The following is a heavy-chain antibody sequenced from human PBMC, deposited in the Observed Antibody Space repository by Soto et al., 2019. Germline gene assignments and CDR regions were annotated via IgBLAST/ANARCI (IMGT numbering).Heavy chain of an antibody. D-gene: IGHD6-19*01. J-gene: IGHJ4*02. CDR2: ISGNNGNT. V-gene: IGHV1-18*01. CDR1: GYTFTTYG. CDR3: ARGSRSSGWVGTGDY. Sequence: QVPLVQSGAEVKKPGASVKVSCKASGYTFTTYGISWVRQAPGQGLEWMGWISGNNGNTNYAQNLQGRVTMTADTSTSTAYMELRSLRSDDTAVYYCARGSRSSGWVGTGDYWGQGTLVTVSS.